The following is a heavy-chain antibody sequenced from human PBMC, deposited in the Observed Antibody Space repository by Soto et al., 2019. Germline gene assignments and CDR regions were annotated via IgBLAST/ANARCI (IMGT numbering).Heavy chain of an antibody. D-gene: IGHD6-13*01. Sequence: QVQLVQSGAEVKKPGSSVKVSCKASGGTFSSYAISWVRQAPGQGLEWMGGIIPIFGTANYAEKFQGRVTITADKSTSTAYMELSSLRSEDTAVYYCAREAMYSMLHYYYYGMDVWGQGTTVTVSS. V-gene: IGHV1-69*06. CDR3: AREAMYSMLHYYYYGMDV. J-gene: IGHJ6*02. CDR1: GGTFSSYA. CDR2: IIPIFGTA.